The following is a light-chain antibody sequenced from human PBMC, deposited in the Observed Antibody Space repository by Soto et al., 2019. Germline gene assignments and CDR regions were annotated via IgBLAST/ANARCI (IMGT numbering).Light chain of an antibody. V-gene: IGLV1-40*01. Sequence: QSVLTQPPSVSGAPGQSVTISCTGSSSNIGAGYYVHWYQQLPGTAPKLLIYADTNRPSGVPDRFSGSKSGTSASLAITGLQTDDEADYYCQSFDTSLTGLYVFGTGTKLTVL. CDR3: QSFDTSLTGLYV. J-gene: IGLJ1*01. CDR1: SSNIGAGYY. CDR2: ADT.